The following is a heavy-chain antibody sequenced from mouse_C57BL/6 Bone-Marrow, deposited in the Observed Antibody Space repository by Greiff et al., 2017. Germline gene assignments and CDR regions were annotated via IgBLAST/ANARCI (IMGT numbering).Heavy chain of an antibody. V-gene: IGHV5-4*01. Sequence: EVQGVESGGGLVKPGGSLKLSCAASGFTFSSYAMSWVRQTPEKRLEWVATISDGGSYTYYPDNVKGRFTISRDNAKNNLYLQMSHLKSEDTAMYYCARDGGARRGFAYWGQGTLVTVSA. J-gene: IGHJ3*01. D-gene: IGHD3-1*01. CDR1: GFTFSSYA. CDR3: ARDGGARRGFAY. CDR2: ISDGGSYT.